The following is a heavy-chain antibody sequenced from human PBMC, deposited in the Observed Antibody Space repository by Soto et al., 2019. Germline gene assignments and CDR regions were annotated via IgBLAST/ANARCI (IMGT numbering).Heavy chain of an antibody. D-gene: IGHD3-22*01. J-gene: IGHJ4*02. CDR2: ISGSGGST. CDR1: GFTFSSYA. V-gene: IGHV3-23*01. Sequence: EVQLLESGGGLVQPGGSLRLSCAASGFTFSSYAMSWVRQAPGKGLEWVSAISGSGGSTYYADSVKGRFTISRDNSKNTLYLQMNSLRAEDTAVYYCATLILGTYYDSNIVDYWGQGTLVTVSS. CDR3: ATLILGTYYDSNIVDY.